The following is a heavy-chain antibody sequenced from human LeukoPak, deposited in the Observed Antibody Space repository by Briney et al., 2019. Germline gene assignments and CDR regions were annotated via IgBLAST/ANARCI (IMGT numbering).Heavy chain of an antibody. CDR2: ISGSGGRT. D-gene: IGHD6-19*01. CDR1: GFTFSSYA. V-gene: IGHV3-23*01. J-gene: IGHJ4*02. Sequence: GGSLRLSCAASGFTFSSYAVSWVRQAPGKGLEWVSAISGSGGRTYYADSVKGRFTISRDNSKNTLYLQMNSLRAEDTAVYYCAKDRPLYSSGWYYFDYWGQGTLVTVSS. CDR3: AKDRPLYSSGWYYFDY.